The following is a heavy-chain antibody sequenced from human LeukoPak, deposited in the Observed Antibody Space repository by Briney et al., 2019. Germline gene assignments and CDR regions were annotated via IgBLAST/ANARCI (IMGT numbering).Heavy chain of an antibody. CDR3: TRDVIRGTNLGY. CDR1: RLAVSVNY. CDR2: IYSGGRT. V-gene: IGHV3-66*02. J-gene: IGHJ4*02. Sequence: ASSRLAVSVNYRGWGSLETGKGLEWVSVIYSGGRTDYADSVKGRFTISRDSSKNTPYLQMNSLRAEDTAVYYCTRDVIRGTNLGYWGQGTLVTVSS. D-gene: IGHD3-10*01.